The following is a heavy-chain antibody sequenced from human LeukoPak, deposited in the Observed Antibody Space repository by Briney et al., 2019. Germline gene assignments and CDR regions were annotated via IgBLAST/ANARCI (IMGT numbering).Heavy chain of an antibody. D-gene: IGHD3-22*01. V-gene: IGHV3-23*01. CDR1: GFTFSSYA. CDR3: ATHYDSSGYHFDY. Sequence: GGSLRPSCAASGFTFSSYAMSWVRQAPGKGLEWVSAISGSGGSTYYADSVKGRFTISRDDSKNTLYLQMNSLRAEDTAVYYCATHYDSSGYHFDYWGQGTLVTVSS. CDR2: ISGSGGST. J-gene: IGHJ4*02.